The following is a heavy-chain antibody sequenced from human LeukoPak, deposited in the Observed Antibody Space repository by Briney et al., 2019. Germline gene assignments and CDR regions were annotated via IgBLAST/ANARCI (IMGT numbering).Heavy chain of an antibody. V-gene: IGHV3-53*01. CDR3: TRDLTGTTWSENDY. CDR1: GLSVRGSY. J-gene: IGHJ4*02. CDR2: IYSGDRT. D-gene: IGHD4-17*01. Sequence: GGSLRLSCVASGLSVRGSYMSWVRQAPGKGLEWVSVIYSGDRTYYADSVKGRFTISRDTSKNTLYLQMNNLRADDTAMYYCTRDLTGTTWSENDYWGQGTLVTVSS.